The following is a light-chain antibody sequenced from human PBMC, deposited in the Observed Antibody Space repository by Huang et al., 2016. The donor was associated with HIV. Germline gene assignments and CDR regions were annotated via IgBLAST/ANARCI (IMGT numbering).Light chain of an antibody. CDR1: QSVLYSLSKKNY. CDR3: LQYYSVPQT. J-gene: IGKJ1*01. V-gene: IGKV4-1*01. CDR2: WGT. Sequence: DIVMTQSPDSLAVSPGERATINCKSSQSVLYSLSKKNYLAWFQQKPVRPPKLLIYWGTTREDGVSDRFIGRGFGADFNPPLNNPPAEDVAVYFCLQYYSVPQTFGHGTKVEIK.